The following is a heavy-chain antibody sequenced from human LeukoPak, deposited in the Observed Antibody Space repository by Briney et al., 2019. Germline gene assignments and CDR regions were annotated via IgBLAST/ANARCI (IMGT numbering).Heavy chain of an antibody. D-gene: IGHD5-24*01. V-gene: IGHV5-51*01. J-gene: IGHJ4*02. CDR2: IYPGNSDN. Sequence: PGESLKTSCKGSGYRFTSYWIGWVRQMPGKGLEWIQTIYPGNSDNSYSPPCQVQVPISAAKSINPAYLPCSTLKATATAKYYCASREGVEMVTDTDYWGQGTLVTVSS. CDR3: ASREGVEMVTDTDY. CDR1: GYRFTSYW.